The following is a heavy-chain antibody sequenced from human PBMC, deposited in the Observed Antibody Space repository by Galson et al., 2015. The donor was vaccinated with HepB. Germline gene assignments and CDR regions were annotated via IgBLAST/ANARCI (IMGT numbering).Heavy chain of an antibody. J-gene: IGHJ4*02. V-gene: IGHV3-21*01. CDR2: IISSSRYI. CDR1: GLTFSGYT. D-gene: IGHD6-19*01. Sequence: SLRLSCAASGLTFSGYTMNWLRQAPGKGLEWVSSIISSSRYIDYADSVKGRFTISRDNAKNSVYLQMNSLRVEDTAVYYCASNELAVAGSPHYWGQGTLVTVAS. CDR3: ASNELAVAGSPHY.